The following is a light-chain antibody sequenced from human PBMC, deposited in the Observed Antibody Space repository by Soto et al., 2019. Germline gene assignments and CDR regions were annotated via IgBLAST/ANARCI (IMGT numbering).Light chain of an antibody. CDR1: SSDVVGYTY. CDR3: CSYAGTYV. V-gene: IGLV2-11*01. Sequence: QSALTQPRSVSGSPGQSVTISCTGTSSDVVGYTYVSWYLLHPGKAPKLLIYDVSKRPSGVPDRLSGSRSGNTASLTISGLQAEDEADYYCCSYAGTYVFGTGTKLTVL. J-gene: IGLJ1*01. CDR2: DVS.